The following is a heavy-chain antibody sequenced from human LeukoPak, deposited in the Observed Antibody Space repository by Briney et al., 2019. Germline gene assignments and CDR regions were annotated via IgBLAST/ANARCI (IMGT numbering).Heavy chain of an antibody. J-gene: IGHJ4*02. V-gene: IGHV3-30*18. D-gene: IGHD2-15*01. CDR2: ISHDGSTK. Sequence: GGSLRLSCAASGLTFSTYGMHWVRQAPGKGLEWVAVISHDGSTKKYADAVKGRFTISSDKSKNTLYLQMNTLRPEDTAVYYCAKQGHEYTPELDYCGQGTLVTVSS. CDR1: GLTFSTYG. CDR3: AKQGHEYTPELDY.